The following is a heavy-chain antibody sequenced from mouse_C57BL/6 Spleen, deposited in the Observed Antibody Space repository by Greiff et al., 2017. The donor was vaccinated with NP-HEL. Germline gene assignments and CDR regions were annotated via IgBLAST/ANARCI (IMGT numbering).Heavy chain of an antibody. CDR1: GFNFNTYA. CDR2: IRSKSSNYAT. J-gene: IGHJ2*01. D-gene: IGHD2-2*01. Sequence: EVQLVESGGGLVQPKGSLKFSCAASGFNFNTYAMHWVRQAPGKGLEWVARIRSKSSNYATYYAFSVKDTFTISRDDSQSMLYLQMNNLKTEGTAMYYWVSEGRVTTDFGYWGQGTTLTVTS. CDR3: VSEGRVTTDFGY. V-gene: IGHV10-3*01.